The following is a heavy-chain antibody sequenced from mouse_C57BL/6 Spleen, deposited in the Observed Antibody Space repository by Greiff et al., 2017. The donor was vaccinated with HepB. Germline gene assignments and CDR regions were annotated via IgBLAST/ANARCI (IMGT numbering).Heavy chain of an antibody. Sequence: EVQLQQSGPVLVKPGASVKMSCKSSGYTFTDYYMNWVKQSHGKSLEWIGVINPYNGGTSYNQKFKGKATLTVDKSSSTAYMELNSLTSEDSAVYYCERSECNCVWYFDVWGTGTTVTVSS. CDR1: GYTFTDYY. CDR2: INPYNGGT. D-gene: IGHD2-1*01. J-gene: IGHJ1*03. CDR3: ERSECNCVWYFDV. V-gene: IGHV1-19*01.